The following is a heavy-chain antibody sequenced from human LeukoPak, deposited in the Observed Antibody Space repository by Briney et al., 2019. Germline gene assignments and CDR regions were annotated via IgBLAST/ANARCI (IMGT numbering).Heavy chain of an antibody. CDR1: GFTFNTYT. Sequence: GGSLRLSCAASGFTFNTYTMNWVRQAPGKGLEWVSAISGSSGSTYYADSVKGRFTISRDNSKDTLYLQLNSLRAEDTALYYCAKRSCSGINCSSFDYWGQGSLVTVSS. CDR2: ISGSSGST. J-gene: IGHJ4*02. D-gene: IGHD2-15*01. CDR3: AKRSCSGINCSSFDY. V-gene: IGHV3-23*01.